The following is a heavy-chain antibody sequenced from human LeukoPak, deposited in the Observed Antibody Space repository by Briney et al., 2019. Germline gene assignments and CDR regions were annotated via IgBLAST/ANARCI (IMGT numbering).Heavy chain of an antibody. CDR3: ARSRTRPMVRGGYDY. CDR1: GGSISSGSYC. V-gene: IGHV4-61*01. D-gene: IGHD3-10*01. CDR2: IYYSGST. J-gene: IGHJ4*02. Sequence: SQTLSLTCTVSGGSISSGSYCWSWIRQPPGKGLEWIGYIYYSGSTNYNLSLKSRVTISVDTSKNQFSLKLSSVTAADTAVYYCARSRTRPMVRGGYDYWGQGTLSPSPQ.